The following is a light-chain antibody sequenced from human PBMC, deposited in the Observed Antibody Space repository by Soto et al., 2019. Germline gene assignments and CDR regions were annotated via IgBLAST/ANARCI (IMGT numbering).Light chain of an antibody. Sequence: QSALTQPPSASGTPGQRVTMSCSGSNSNIGSNTVSWYQHLPGTAPKLLIYNNNRRPSGVPDRFSGSKSGTSASLAISGLQFEDEADYYCAAWDDSLNGLWVFGGGTKLTVL. CDR3: AAWDDSLNGLWV. V-gene: IGLV1-44*01. J-gene: IGLJ3*02. CDR2: NNN. CDR1: NSNIGSNT.